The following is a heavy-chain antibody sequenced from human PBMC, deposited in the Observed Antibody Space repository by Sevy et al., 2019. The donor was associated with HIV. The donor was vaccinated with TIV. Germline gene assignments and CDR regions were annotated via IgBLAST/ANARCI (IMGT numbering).Heavy chain of an antibody. CDR3: ARDDLVVGGGSNWFDP. D-gene: IGHD3-10*01. V-gene: IGHV4-4*07. CDR2: DSTSGST. CDR1: SASFSAYY. Sequence: SETLSLTCTVSSASFSAYYWSWIRQPAGKGLEWIGRDSTSGSTNYNPSLKSRVTMSLDTSKNHFSLKLSSVTAADPAIYYCARDDLVVGGGSNWFDPWGQGALVTVSS. J-gene: IGHJ5*02.